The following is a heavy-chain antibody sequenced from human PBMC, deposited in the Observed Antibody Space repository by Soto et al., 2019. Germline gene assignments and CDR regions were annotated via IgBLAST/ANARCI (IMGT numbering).Heavy chain of an antibody. CDR2: ISGSGGST. CDR3: AKAQTGTTSVLPQFD. D-gene: IGHD1-1*01. J-gene: IGHJ4*02. Sequence: PGGSLRLSCAASGFTFSSYAMSWVRQAPGKGLEWVSAISGSGGSTYYADSVKGRFTISRDNSKNTLYLQMNSLRAEDTAVYYCAKAQTGTTSVLPQFDWGQGTLVTVSS. V-gene: IGHV3-23*01. CDR1: GFTFSSYA.